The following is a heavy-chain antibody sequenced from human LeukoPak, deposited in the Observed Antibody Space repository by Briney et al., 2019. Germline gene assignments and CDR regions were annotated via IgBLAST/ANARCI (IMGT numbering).Heavy chain of an antibody. J-gene: IGHJ5*02. CDR2: IISSNGNT. Sequence: ASVKVSCKASGYTFTGYGISWVRQAPGQGLEWMGWIISSNGNTNYAQKFQGRVIMTRDTSISTAYMELTNLRSDDTAVYYCAREVQVAWGQGTLVTVSS. CDR3: AREVQVA. D-gene: IGHD2-15*01. V-gene: IGHV1-18*01. CDR1: GYTFTGYG.